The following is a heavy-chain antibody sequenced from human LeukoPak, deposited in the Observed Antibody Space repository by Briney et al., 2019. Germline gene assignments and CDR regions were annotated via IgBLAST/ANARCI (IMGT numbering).Heavy chain of an antibody. Sequence: GGSLRLSCAASGFTFSNYAMSWVRQAPGKGLERVSYISSSGSTIYYADSVKGRFTISRDNAKNSLYLQMNSLRAEDTAVYYCASSVVPAAIDYWGQGTLVTVSS. J-gene: IGHJ4*02. CDR2: ISSSGSTI. CDR3: ASSVVPAAIDY. V-gene: IGHV3-48*03. CDR1: GFTFSNYA. D-gene: IGHD2-2*01.